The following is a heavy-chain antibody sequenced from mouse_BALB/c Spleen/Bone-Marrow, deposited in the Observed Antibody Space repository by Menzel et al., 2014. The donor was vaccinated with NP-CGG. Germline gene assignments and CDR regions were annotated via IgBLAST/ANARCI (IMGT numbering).Heavy chain of an antibody. Sequence: VQLQQSGPELVKPGASVKTSCKASGYSFTGYYMHWVKQSHGNSLDWIGYIYPYNGVSSYNQKFKGKATLTVDKSSSTAYMELRSLTSDDSAVYYCESRGEYFDVWGAGTTVTVSS. J-gene: IGHJ1*01. CDR3: ESRGEYFDV. CDR1: GYSFTGYY. CDR2: IYPYNGVS. V-gene: IGHV1-31*01.